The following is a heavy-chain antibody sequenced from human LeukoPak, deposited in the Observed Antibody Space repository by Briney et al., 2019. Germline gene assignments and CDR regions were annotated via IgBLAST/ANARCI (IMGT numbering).Heavy chain of an antibody. D-gene: IGHD1-26*01. V-gene: IGHV4-28*06. Sequence: PSDTLSLTCAASGYSISSSNWWGWIRQPPGKGLEWIGYIYYSGSTNYNPSLKSRVTMSVDTSKNQFSLKLSSVTALDTAVYYCASSGDSSGKDYWGQGTLVTVSS. CDR2: IYYSGST. CDR3: ASSGDSSGKDY. CDR1: GYSISSSNW. J-gene: IGHJ4*02.